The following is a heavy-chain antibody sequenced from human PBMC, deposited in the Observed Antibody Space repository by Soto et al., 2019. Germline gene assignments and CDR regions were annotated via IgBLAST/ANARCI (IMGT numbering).Heavy chain of an antibody. Sequence: GESLKISCKGFGYSFTSYWIGWVRQMPGKGLEWMAIIYPGDSDTRYSPSFQGQVTISADTSISTAYLQWSSLKASDTAIYYCARTYSGYDSGGATFDYWGQGTLVTVSS. D-gene: IGHD5-12*01. CDR3: ARTYSGYDSGGATFDY. CDR1: GYSFTSYW. J-gene: IGHJ4*02. V-gene: IGHV5-51*01. CDR2: IYPGDSDT.